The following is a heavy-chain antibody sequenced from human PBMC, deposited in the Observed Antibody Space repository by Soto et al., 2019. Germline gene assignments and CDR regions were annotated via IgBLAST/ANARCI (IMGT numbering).Heavy chain of an antibody. J-gene: IGHJ5*02. CDR1: GFSLSTSGVG. D-gene: IGHD6-13*01. Sequence: QITLKESGPTLVNPTQTLTLTCTFSGFSLSTSGVGVGWIRQPPGKALEWLALIYWNDDKHYSPSLKSRLTIPKDTSKNQVVLTMTNVDPVDTATYYCAHRRVIAALFPYNWFDPWGQGTLVTVSS. CDR3: AHRRVIAALFPYNWFDP. V-gene: IGHV2-5*01. CDR2: IYWNDDK.